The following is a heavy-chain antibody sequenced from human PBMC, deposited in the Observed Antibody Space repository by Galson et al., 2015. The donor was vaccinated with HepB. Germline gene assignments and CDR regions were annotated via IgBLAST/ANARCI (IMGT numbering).Heavy chain of an antibody. D-gene: IGHD3-22*01. CDR2: INPSGGST. V-gene: IGHV1-46*04. CDR3: ARDPYDSSGYYFTYAFDI. J-gene: IGHJ3*02. Sequence: SVKVSCKASGYTFTSYYMHWVRQAPGQGLEWMGIINPSGGSTSYAQKLQGRVTMTRDTSTSTVYMELSSLRSEDTAVYYCARDPYDSSGYYFTYAFDIWGQGTMVTVSS. CDR1: GYTFTSYY.